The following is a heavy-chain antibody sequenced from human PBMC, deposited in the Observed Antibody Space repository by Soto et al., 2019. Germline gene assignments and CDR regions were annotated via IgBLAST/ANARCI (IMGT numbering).Heavy chain of an antibody. Sequence: SETLSLTCTVSGGSISSGDYYWSWIRQPPGKGLEWIGYIYYSGSTYYNPSLKSRVTISVDTSKNQFSLKLSSVTAADTAVYYCARARGYSYGYTDYWGQGTLVTISS. CDR3: ARARGYSYGYTDY. CDR2: IYYSGST. J-gene: IGHJ4*02. V-gene: IGHV4-30-4*01. CDR1: GGSISSGDYY. D-gene: IGHD5-18*01.